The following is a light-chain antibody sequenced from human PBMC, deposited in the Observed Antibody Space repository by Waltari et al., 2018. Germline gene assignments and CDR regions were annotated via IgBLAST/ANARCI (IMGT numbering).Light chain of an antibody. V-gene: IGKV1-39*01. CDR1: QFINKY. Sequence: DIQMTQSPSSLSASVGDRVTMTCRASQFINKYLNWYQQKPGKAPKFLIYAASSLQSGVPSRFRVSGSGTNFTLTISSLQPEDFAIYSCQQSYSPPYTFGQGTKLEVK. CDR2: AAS. J-gene: IGKJ2*01. CDR3: QQSYSPPYT.